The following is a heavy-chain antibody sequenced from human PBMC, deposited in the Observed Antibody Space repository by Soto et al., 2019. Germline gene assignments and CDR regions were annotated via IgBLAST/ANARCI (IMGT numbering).Heavy chain of an antibody. CDR1: GLTFDNHA. CDR3: AKGHRTTPFNWFDP. Sequence: EVHLLESGGGLVQPGGSLRLACAASGLTFDNHAMTWVRQAPGKGLEWVSAISGSGLTTYSADSVRGRFTISRDNSKNTLYLQMNSLSAADTAVYYCAKGHRTTPFNWFDPWGPGTLVTVSS. J-gene: IGHJ5*02. D-gene: IGHD1-7*01. CDR2: ISGSGLTT. V-gene: IGHV3-23*01.